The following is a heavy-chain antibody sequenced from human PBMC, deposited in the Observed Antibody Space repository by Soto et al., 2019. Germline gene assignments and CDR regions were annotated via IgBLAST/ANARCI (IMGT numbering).Heavy chain of an antibody. D-gene: IGHD3-10*01. J-gene: IGHJ4*02. CDR2: MNPNSGNT. V-gene: IGHV1-8*01. CDR3: ARGELLWFGELLR. Sequence: QVQLVQSGAEVKKPGASVKVSCKASGYTFTSYDINWVRQATGQGLEWMGWMNPNSGNTGYAQKFQGRSTMSRNTSISTAYMELSSLRCEDTAVYYCARGELLWFGELLRWGQGTLVTVSS. CDR1: GYTFTSYD.